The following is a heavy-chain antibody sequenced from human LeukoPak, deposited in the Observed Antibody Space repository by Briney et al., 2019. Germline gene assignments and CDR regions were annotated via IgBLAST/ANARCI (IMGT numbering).Heavy chain of an antibody. CDR1: GFTFSNYA. Sequence: GGSLRLSCAVSGFTFSNYAMNWVRQAAGEGLEWVSLISGSGVNTYYADSVKGRFTISRDNSKNTVSLQMNSLRGEDTAVYYCAKDVRVGGGGMDVWGQGTPVTVSS. CDR3: AKDVRVGGGGMDV. D-gene: IGHD1-26*01. J-gene: IGHJ6*02. V-gene: IGHV3-23*01. CDR2: ISGSGVNT.